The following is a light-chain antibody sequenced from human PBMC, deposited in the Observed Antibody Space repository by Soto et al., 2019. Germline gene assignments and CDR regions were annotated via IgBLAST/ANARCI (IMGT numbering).Light chain of an antibody. J-gene: IGKJ4*01. CDR2: DAS. V-gene: IGKV3-11*01. Sequence: EIVLTQSPVTLSLSPGERATLSCRASQSVSRSLAWYQQKPGQAPRLLVYDASNRATGVPTRFSGSGSGTDFTLTISSLEPEDFAVYYCQQRNKWPPVTFGGGTKVDIK. CDR3: QQRNKWPPVT. CDR1: QSVSRS.